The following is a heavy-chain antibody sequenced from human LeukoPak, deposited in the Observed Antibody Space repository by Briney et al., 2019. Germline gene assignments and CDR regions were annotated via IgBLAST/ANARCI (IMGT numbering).Heavy chain of an antibody. Sequence: AGGSLSLSCAASGFTFSSYEMNWVRQAPGRGREWVSYISSSGSTIYYADSVKGRFTISRDNAKNSLYLQMNSLRAEDTAVYYCARDSTLSNYWGQGTVVSVST. CDR2: ISSSGSTI. CDR1: GFTFSSYE. D-gene: IGHD3-16*01. CDR3: ARDSTLSNY. V-gene: IGHV3-48*03. J-gene: IGHJ4*02.